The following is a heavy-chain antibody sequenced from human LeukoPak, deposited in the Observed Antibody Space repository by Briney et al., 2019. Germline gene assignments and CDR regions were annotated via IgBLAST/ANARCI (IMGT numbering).Heavy chain of an antibody. CDR3: ARASPITLAGLDY. CDR2: IYTSGSA. D-gene: IGHD6-19*01. J-gene: IGHJ4*02. V-gene: IGHV4-4*07. Sequence: TSETLSLTCTVSGGSISSYSWSWIRQPAGKGLEWIGRIYTSGSANYNPSLKSRVTMSVDTSKNQFSLKLSPVTAADTAVYYCARASPITLAGLDYWGQGTLVTVSS. CDR1: GGSISSYS.